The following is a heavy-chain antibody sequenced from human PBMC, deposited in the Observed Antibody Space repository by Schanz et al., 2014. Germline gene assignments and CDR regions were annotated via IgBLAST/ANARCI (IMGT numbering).Heavy chain of an antibody. Sequence: EVQLLESGGGLVQPGGSLRLSCAASGFTFSSYAMSWVRQAPGKGLEWVSALSGSGGSTYYADSVKGRFTISRDNSKNTQYLQMNSLRAEDTAVYYCAREQIMAAAGLVDYWGHGTLVTVSS. CDR1: GFTFSSYA. CDR3: AREQIMAAAGLVDY. J-gene: IGHJ4*01. D-gene: IGHD6-13*01. CDR2: LSGSGGST. V-gene: IGHV3-23*01.